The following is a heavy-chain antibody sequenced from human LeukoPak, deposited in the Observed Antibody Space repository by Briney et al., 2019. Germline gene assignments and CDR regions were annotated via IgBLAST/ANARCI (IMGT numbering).Heavy chain of an antibody. CDR2: IIPIFGTA. CDR1: GGTFSSYA. J-gene: IGHJ5*02. Sequence: PRASVTVSCKASGGTFSSYAISWVRQAPGQGLEWMGGIIPIFGTANYAQKFQGRVTITADESTSTAYMELSSLRSEDTAVYYCAYIDGSGYYYVWFDPWGQGTLVTVSS. CDR3: AYIDGSGYYYVWFDP. V-gene: IGHV1-69*01. D-gene: IGHD3-22*01.